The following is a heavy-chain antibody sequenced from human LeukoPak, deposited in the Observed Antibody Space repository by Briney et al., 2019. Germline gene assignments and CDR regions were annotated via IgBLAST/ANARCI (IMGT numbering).Heavy chain of an antibody. CDR1: GYTLTGDY. V-gene: IGHV1-2*02. D-gene: IGHD3-10*01. Sequence: ASVKVSCEASGYTLTGDYMHWVRQAPGQGLEWMGWINPNSGGTNYAQKLQGRVTMTTDTSTSTAYMELRSLRSDDTAVYYCARSRGVISYMDVWGKGTTVTISS. CDR3: ARSRGVISYMDV. CDR2: INPNSGGT. J-gene: IGHJ6*03.